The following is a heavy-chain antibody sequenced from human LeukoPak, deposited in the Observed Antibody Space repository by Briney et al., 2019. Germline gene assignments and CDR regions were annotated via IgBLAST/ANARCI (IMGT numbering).Heavy chain of an antibody. D-gene: IGHD6-13*01. V-gene: IGHV3-33*01. CDR1: GFTFSSYG. J-gene: IGHJ4*02. CDR2: IWYDGSDK. Sequence: GSLRLSCAASGFTFSSYGMHWVRQAPGKGLEWVAVIWYDGSDKYYADSVKGRFTISRDNSKNTLYLQMSSLRAEDTAVYYCARGYSSSWFFFDYWGQGTLVTVSS. CDR3: ARGYSSSWFFFDY.